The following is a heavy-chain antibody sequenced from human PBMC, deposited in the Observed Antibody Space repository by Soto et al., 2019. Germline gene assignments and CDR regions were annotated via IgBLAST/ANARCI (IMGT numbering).Heavy chain of an antibody. J-gene: IGHJ4*02. Sequence: RPPVKVSCKASGYTFTSYGISWVRQAPGQGLEWMGWISAYNGNKKYAQKVQGRVTMTTDTSTTTAYMEVRSLRSDDTAVYYCARDAAIGMNDYWGQGTLVTVAS. CDR1: GYTFTSYG. CDR3: ARDAAIGMNDY. V-gene: IGHV1-18*01. D-gene: IGHD1-20*01. CDR2: ISAYNGNK.